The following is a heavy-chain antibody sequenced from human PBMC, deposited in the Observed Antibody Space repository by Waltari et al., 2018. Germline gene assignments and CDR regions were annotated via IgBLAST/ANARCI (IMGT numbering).Heavy chain of an antibody. CDR2: ISGYNGNT. J-gene: IGHJ4*02. CDR1: GYTFTSYG. V-gene: IGHV1-18*01. CDR3: ARGDDILTGDYKGLDY. D-gene: IGHD3-9*01. Sequence: QVQLVQSGGEVTEPGASVKVSCKASGYTFTSYGISWVRQAPGQGLEWVGWISGYNGNTNDAQKVQGRVTMTTDTSTMTAYMELRSLRSDDTAVYYCARGDDILTGDYKGLDYWGQGTLVTVSS.